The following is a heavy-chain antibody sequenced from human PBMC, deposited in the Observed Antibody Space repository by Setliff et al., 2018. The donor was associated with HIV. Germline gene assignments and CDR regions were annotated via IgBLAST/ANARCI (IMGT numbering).Heavy chain of an antibody. CDR1: GYTFTGYY. V-gene: IGHV1-2*02. CDR2: INPSSGGT. D-gene: IGHD6-13*01. Sequence: ASVKVSCKASGYTFTGYYMHWVRQAPGQGLEWMGWINPSSGGTNYAQKFQGRVTMTRDTSISTAYMELSRLRSDDTAVYYCARSSGAAEADYWGQGTLVTVSS. CDR3: ARSSGAAEADY. J-gene: IGHJ4*02.